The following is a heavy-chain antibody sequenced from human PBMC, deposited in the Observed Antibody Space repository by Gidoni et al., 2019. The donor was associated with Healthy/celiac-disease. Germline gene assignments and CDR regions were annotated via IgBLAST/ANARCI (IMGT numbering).Heavy chain of an antibody. D-gene: IGHD1-7*01. CDR3: ARDLYRITGTTSGGDWFDP. CDR1: GYTFTSYY. Sequence: QVQLVQSGAEVKKPGASVKVSCKASGYTFTSYYMHWVRQAPGQGLEWMGIINPSGGSTSYAQKFQGRVTMTRDTSTSTVYMELSSLRSEDTAVYYCARDLYRITGTTSGGDWFDPRGQGTLVTVSS. V-gene: IGHV1-46*01. J-gene: IGHJ5*02. CDR2: INPSGGST.